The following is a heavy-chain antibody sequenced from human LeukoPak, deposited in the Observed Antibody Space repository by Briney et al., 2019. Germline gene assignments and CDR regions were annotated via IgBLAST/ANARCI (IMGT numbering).Heavy chain of an antibody. J-gene: IGHJ5*02. CDR1: GFTFSSYA. V-gene: IGHV3-23*01. D-gene: IGHD6-6*01. CDR2: LSSGGGST. CDR3: ARDVPNIAARGWFDP. Sequence: GGSLRLSCAASGFTFSSYAMSWVRQAPGKGLEWVSALSSGGGSTYYADSVKGRFTISRDNSKNTLYLQMNSLRTGDTAVYYCARDVPNIAARGWFDPWGQGTLVTVSS.